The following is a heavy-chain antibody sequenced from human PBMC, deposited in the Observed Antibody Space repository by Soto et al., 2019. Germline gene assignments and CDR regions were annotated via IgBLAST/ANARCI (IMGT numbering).Heavy chain of an antibody. J-gene: IGHJ4*02. CDR2: IYYSGST. D-gene: IGHD3-3*01. V-gene: IGHV4-59*08. CDR3: ARLVDDSWSGLHRIDY. CDR1: GGSISSYY. Sequence: PSETLSLTCTVSGGSISSYYWSWIRQPPGKGLEWIGYIYYSGSTNYNPSLKSRITISVDTSKNQFSLKLSSVTAADTAVYYCARLVDDSWSGLHRIDYWGQGTLVTV.